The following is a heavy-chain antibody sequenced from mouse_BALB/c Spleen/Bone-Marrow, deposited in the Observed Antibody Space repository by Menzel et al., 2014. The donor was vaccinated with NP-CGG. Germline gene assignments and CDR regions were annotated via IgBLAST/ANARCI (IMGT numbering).Heavy chain of an antibody. CDR3: ARPIYDGYSAAMEY. V-gene: IGHV1-26*01. CDR2: VDPNNGGT. CDR1: GYSFTGYY. Sequence: EVKLQESGPDLVKPGASVKISCKASGYSFTGYYMHRVKQSHGKSLEWIGRVDPNNGGTSYNQKFKGRAIFTVDKSSSTAYMELRSLTSEDSAVYFCARPIYDGYSAAMEYWGHGTSVTVSS. J-gene: IGHJ4*01. D-gene: IGHD2-3*01.